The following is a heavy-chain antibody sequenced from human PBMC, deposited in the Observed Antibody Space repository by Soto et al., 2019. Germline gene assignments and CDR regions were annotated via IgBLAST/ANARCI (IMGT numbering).Heavy chain of an antibody. V-gene: IGHV4-59*08. J-gene: IGHJ4*02. D-gene: IGHD6-19*01. CDR2: IYYSGST. CDR1: GGSISSYY. CDR3: ARQTDSSGSFPLDY. Sequence: SETLSLTCTVSGGSISSYYWSWIRQPPGKGLEWIGYIYYSGSTNYNPSLKSRVTISVDTSKNQFSLKLSSVTAADTAVYYCARQTDSSGSFPLDYWGQGTLVTVSS.